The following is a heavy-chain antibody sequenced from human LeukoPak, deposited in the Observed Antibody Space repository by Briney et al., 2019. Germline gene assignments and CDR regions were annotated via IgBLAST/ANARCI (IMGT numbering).Heavy chain of an antibody. CDR1: GNSIGSGYY. V-gene: IGHV4-38-2*02. CDR2: MYHSGNT. J-gene: IGHJ4*02. CDR3: ARRESGSNYYFDY. D-gene: IGHD2-15*01. Sequence: PSETLSLTCTVSGNSIGSGYYWDWIRQPPGKGLEWIGSMYHSGNTYYNPSLKSRVTISVDTSKNQFSLKLSSVTAADTAVYYCARRESGSNYYFDYWGQGTLVTVSS.